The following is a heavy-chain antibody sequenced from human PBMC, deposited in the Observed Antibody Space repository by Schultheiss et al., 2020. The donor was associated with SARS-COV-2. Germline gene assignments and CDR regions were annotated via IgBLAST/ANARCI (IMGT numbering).Heavy chain of an antibody. CDR2: MSFDGNYK. V-gene: IGHV3-11*04. CDR1: GFTFSDYY. J-gene: IGHJ4*02. D-gene: IGHD6-13*01. CDR3: ARDYSAAAALDY. Sequence: GGSLRLSCAASGFTFSDYYMSWIRQAPGKGLEWVALMSFDGNYKHYADSVKGRFTISRDNAKNSLYLQMNSLRAEDTAVYYCARDYSAAAALDYWGQGTLVTVSS.